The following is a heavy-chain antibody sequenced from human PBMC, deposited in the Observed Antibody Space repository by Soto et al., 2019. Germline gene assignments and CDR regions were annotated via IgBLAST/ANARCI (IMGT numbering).Heavy chain of an antibody. J-gene: IGHJ4*02. V-gene: IGHV1-69*13. D-gene: IGHD1-26*01. CDR2: IIPIFGTA. CDR1: GYTFTSYG. Sequence: SVKVSCKASGYTFTSYGINWVRQAPGQGLEWMGGIIPIFGTANYAQKFQGRVTITADESTSTAYMELSSLRSEDTAVYYCARLAQVGATRSAYWGQGTLVTVSS. CDR3: ARLAQVGATRSAY.